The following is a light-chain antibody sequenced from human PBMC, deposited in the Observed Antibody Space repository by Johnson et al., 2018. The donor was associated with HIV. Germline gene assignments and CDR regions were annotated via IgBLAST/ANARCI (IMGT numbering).Light chain of an antibody. Sequence: HSVLTQPPLVSAASRQKVTISCSGSSSNIGNNDVSWYQQLPGTAPKVLIYDNNKRPSGIPDRFSGSKSGTSATLGITGLQTGDEADYYCGTWDSSLSAYACGTGTKVTFL. CDR1: SSNIGNND. CDR2: DNN. CDR3: GTWDSSLSAYA. V-gene: IGLV1-51*01. J-gene: IGLJ1*01.